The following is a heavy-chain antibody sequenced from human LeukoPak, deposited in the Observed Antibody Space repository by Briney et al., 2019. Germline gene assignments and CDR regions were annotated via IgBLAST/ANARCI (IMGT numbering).Heavy chain of an antibody. CDR1: GFSLSGSW. CDR2: SKYDGSTK. V-gene: IGHV3-74*01. CDR3: ARSDYFHN. D-gene: IGHD3-10*01. J-gene: IGHJ3*01. Sequence: PGGSLRLSCEASGFSLSGSWMHWVRQAPGKGLMWVSQSKYDGSTKSYAASVRGRFTISRDNAKNTLYLLMDSLRAEDTAVYYCARSDYFHNWGQGTMVVVSA.